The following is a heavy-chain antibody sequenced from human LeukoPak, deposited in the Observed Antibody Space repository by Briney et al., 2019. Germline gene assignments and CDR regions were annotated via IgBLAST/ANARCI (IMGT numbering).Heavy chain of an antibody. V-gene: IGHV4-34*01. Sequence: SETLSLTCAVYGGSFSGYYWSWIRQPPGKGLEWIGEINHSGSTNYNPSLKSRVTISVDTSKNQFSLKLSSVTAADTAVYYCARDGVPSGFDYWGQGTLVTVSS. CDR1: GGSFSGYY. D-gene: IGHD1-14*01. J-gene: IGHJ4*02. CDR2: INHSGST. CDR3: ARDGVPSGFDY.